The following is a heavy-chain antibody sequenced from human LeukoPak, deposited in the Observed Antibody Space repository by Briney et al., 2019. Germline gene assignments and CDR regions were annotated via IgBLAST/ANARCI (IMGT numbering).Heavy chain of an antibody. J-gene: IGHJ4*02. CDR2: IKSKTDGGKT. D-gene: IGHD3-3*01. CDR1: GFTFSNAW. CDR3: TTRITIFGVVITDFDY. V-gene: IGHV3-15*01. Sequence: SLRLSCAASGFTFSNAWMSWVRQAPGKGLEWVGRIKSKTDGGKTEYAAAVKGRFTISRDDSKNTLYLQMNSLKTEDTAVYYCTTRITIFGVVITDFDYWGQGTLVTVSS.